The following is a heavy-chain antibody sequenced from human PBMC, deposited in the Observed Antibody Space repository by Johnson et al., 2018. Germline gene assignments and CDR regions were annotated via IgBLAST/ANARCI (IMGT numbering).Heavy chain of an antibody. V-gene: IGHV1-69*12. CDR3: ASSTAAGTYYYYGMDV. Sequence: QVQLVQSGAEVKKPGSSVKVSCKASGGTFSSYAISWVRPAPGQGLEWMRGIIPIFGTANYAQKFQGRVTITADEATSTAYMELSSLRSEDTAVYYCASSTAAGTYYYYGMDVWGQGTTVTVSS. CDR2: IIPIFGTA. CDR1: GGTFSSYA. D-gene: IGHD6-13*01. J-gene: IGHJ6*02.